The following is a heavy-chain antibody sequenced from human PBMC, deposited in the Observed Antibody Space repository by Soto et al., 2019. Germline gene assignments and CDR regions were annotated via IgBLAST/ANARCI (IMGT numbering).Heavy chain of an antibody. CDR2: IYHSGST. D-gene: IGHD2-2*01. CDR1: GGSISSGGYS. CDR3: ARVPDR. Sequence: SETLSLTCAVSGGSISSGGYSWSWIRQPPGKGLEWIGYIYHSGSTYYNPSLKRRDAISVDRSKFPFSLQLISVSAADTALYYCARVPDRWGQGTLVTVSS. V-gene: IGHV4-30-2*01. J-gene: IGHJ5*02.